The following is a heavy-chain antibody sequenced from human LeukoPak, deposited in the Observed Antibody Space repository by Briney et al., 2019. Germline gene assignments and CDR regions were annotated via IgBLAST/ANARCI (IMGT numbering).Heavy chain of an antibody. CDR3: ARGYRSTMSRSDWFDP. CDR1: VYTLPNYD. J-gene: IGHJ5*02. Sequence: ASVNVSYKASVYTLPNYDINRVRHATAPRHESTVGMNPHRGNTGHAQKFQGRVTMTRTTSISTAYMELSRLRSEDTAVYCCARGYRSTMSRSDWFDPWGQGSLVTVSS. CDR2: MNPHRGNT. V-gene: IGHV1-8*01. D-gene: IGHD3-3*01.